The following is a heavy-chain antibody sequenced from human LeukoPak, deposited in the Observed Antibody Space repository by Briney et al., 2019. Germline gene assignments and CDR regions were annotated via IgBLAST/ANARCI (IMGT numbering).Heavy chain of an antibody. V-gene: IGHV4-31*03. CDR2: IYYSGST. CDR3: ARLGWQRGFDP. J-gene: IGHJ5*02. Sequence: SETLSLTCTVSGGSISSGGYYWSWIPQHPGKGLEWIGYIYYSGSTYYNPSLKSRVTISVDTSKNQFSLKLSSVTAADTAVYYCARLGWQRGFDPWGQGTLVTVSS. CDR1: GGSISSGGYY. D-gene: IGHD6-19*01.